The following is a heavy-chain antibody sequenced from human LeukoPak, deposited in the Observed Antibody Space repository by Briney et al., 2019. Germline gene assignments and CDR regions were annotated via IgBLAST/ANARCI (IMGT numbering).Heavy chain of an antibody. J-gene: IGHJ4*02. CDR1: GFTFSSYG. Sequence: GGSLRLSCAASGFTFSSYGMSWARQAPGKGLEWVSAISGSGGSTYYADSVKGRFTISRDNSKNTLYLQMNSLRAEDTAVYYCARDKSHVLLWFGELRMWGQGTLVTVSS. V-gene: IGHV3-23*01. CDR2: ISGSGGST. D-gene: IGHD3-10*01. CDR3: ARDKSHVLLWFGELRM.